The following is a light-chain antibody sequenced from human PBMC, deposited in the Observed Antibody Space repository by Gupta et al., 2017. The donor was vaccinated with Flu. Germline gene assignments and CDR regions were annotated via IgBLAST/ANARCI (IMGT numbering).Light chain of an antibody. CDR1: QSVSSS. V-gene: IGKV3-15*01. CDR3: QQYKNWPLWT. CDR2: DAS. J-gene: IGKJ1*01. Sequence: EILMTQSPATLSVSPGERATLSCRASQSVSSSVAWYQQQPGQSPRLLIFDASNRATGIPARFSGSGSGTEFTLTISSRQSEDFAVYYCQQYKNWPLWTFGQGTKVEVK.